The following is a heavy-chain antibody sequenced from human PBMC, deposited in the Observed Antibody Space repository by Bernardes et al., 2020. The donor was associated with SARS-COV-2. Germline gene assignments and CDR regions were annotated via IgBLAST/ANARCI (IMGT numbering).Heavy chain of an antibody. Sequence: GGSLRLSCAASGFTFSSYGMHWVRQAPGKGLEWVAVIWYDGSNKYYADSVKGRFTISRDNSKNTLYLQMNSLRAEDTAVYYCAREVLGEQLGNWFDPWGQGTLVTVSS. J-gene: IGHJ5*02. CDR1: GFTFSSYG. CDR3: AREVLGEQLGNWFDP. V-gene: IGHV3-33*01. D-gene: IGHD6-13*01. CDR2: IWYDGSNK.